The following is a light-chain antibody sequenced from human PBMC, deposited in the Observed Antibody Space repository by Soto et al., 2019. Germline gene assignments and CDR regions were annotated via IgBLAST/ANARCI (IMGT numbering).Light chain of an antibody. CDR2: DTT. CDR3: LLFFGGAQI. CDR1: TGAVANGHY. J-gene: IGLJ2*01. Sequence: QAVVTQEPSLTVSPGGTVTLTCGSITGAVANGHYPYWFQQKPGHAPMTLIYDTTNKHSWTPARFSGSLLGGKAALTLSRAQPEDEAEYYCLLFFGGAQIFGGGTKLTVL. V-gene: IGLV7-46*01.